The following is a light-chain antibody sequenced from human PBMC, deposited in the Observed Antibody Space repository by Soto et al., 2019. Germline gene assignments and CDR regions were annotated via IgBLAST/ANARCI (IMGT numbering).Light chain of an antibody. V-gene: IGKV3-15*01. CDR3: QQYNTWPSIT. CDR1: QSVGSN. J-gene: IGKJ5*01. CDR2: GTS. Sequence: EIVMTQSPATLSVSPGERATLSCRASQSVGSNLAWYQQKPGQAPRLLIYGTSTRATGIPARFSGSGSGTEFTLTISSLQSEDFAVYYWQQYNTWPSITFGQGTRLRLN.